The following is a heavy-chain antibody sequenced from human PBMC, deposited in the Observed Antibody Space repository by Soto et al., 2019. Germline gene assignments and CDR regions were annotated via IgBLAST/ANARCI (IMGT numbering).Heavy chain of an antibody. D-gene: IGHD3-16*02. CDR2: IYYSGST. CDR3: AKYGGLLGESSFRTFDY. CDR1: GGSISSYD. V-gene: IGHV4-59*08. J-gene: IGHJ4*02. Sequence: SETLCLTCSVAGGSISSYDWSWIRQPPGKGLEWIGYIYYSGSTNYNPSLKSRVTIPVDTSKNQFSLKLSSVTAADTAVYYCAKYGGLLGESSFRTFDYWGQGTLVTVSS.